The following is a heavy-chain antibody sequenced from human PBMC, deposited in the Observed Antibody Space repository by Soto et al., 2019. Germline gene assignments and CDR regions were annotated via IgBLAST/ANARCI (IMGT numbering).Heavy chain of an antibody. D-gene: IGHD6-13*01. CDR1: GGTFSSYF. CDR3: ARETPSAAAAYYYYGLDV. J-gene: IGHJ6*02. CDR2: IIPVFGTA. V-gene: IGHV1-69*01. Sequence: QVQLVQSGAEVKKAGSSVKVSCKVSGGTFSSYFINWVRQAPGQGLEWVGGIIPVFGTASYAEKFQGSVTITADESTSTAYMELSRLRSDDTAVYYCARETPSAAAAYYYYGLDVWGQGTTVTVPS.